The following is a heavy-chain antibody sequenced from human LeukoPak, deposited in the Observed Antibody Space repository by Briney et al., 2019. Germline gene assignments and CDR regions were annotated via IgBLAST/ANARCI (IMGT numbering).Heavy chain of an antibody. CDR1: ASTFSSYA. J-gene: IGHJ4*02. D-gene: IGHD7-27*01. Sequence: GGSLRISCTASASTFSSYAMSWVRQAPGKGLEWVSVISGSGGSTFYADSVKGRFSFSRDNSKNTPYLQMNSLRAEDTAVYYCATGGLGISAFEYWGQGTLVTVSS. V-gene: IGHV3-23*01. CDR3: ATGGLGISAFEY. CDR2: ISGSGGST.